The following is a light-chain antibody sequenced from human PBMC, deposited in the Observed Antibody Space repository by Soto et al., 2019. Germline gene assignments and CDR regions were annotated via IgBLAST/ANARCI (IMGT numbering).Light chain of an antibody. Sequence: STLSASVGDRVTITCRASQSISSWLAWYQQKPGKAPKLLIYKASSLESGVPSRFSGSGSGTEFTLTISSLQPDDFATYYCQQYNSYSPKTFGQGTKVDIK. CDR2: KAS. J-gene: IGKJ1*01. CDR1: QSISSW. V-gene: IGKV1-5*03. CDR3: QQYNSYSPKT.